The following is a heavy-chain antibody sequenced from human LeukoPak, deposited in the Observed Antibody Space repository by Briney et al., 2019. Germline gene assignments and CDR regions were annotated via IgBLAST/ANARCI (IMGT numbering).Heavy chain of an antibody. CDR1: GFTFSSYA. J-gene: IGHJ4*02. D-gene: IGHD6-6*01. CDR2: IRYDGSNK. CDR3: AKVARYSSSPFDY. V-gene: IGHV3-30*02. Sequence: GGSLRLSCAASGFTFSSYAMHWVRQAPGKGLEWVAFIRYDGSNKYYADSVKGRFTISRDNSKNTLYLQMNSLRAEDTAVYYCAKVARYSSSPFDYWGQGTLVTVSS.